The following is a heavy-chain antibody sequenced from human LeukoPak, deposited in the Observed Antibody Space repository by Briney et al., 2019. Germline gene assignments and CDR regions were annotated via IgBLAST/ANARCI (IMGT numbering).Heavy chain of an antibody. Sequence: GGSLRLSCAASGFTFSSYSMNWVRQAPGKGLEWVSSISSSSSYIYYADSVKGRFTISRDNAKNSLYLQMNSLRAEDTAVYYCARGVLYSTDAFDIWGQGTMVIVSS. CDR3: ARGVLYSTDAFDI. J-gene: IGHJ3*02. V-gene: IGHV3-21*01. CDR1: GFTFSSYS. CDR2: ISSSSSYI. D-gene: IGHD4-11*01.